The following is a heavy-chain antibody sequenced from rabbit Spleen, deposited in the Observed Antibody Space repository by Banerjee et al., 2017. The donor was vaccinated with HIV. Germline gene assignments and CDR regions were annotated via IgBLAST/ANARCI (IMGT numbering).Heavy chain of an antibody. CDR1: GIDLSSYYF. V-gene: IGHV1S40*01. CDR3: ARDLAAVIGWNLYL. Sequence: QSLEESGGDLVKPEGSLTLTCTASGIDLSSYYFMCCVRQAPGKGLEWIACIHTGSSGSTYYASWAKGRFAISKPSSTTVTLQMTSLTAADTATYFCARDLAAVIGWNLYLWGPGTLVTVS. D-gene: IGHD1-1*01. J-gene: IGHJ4*01. CDR2: IHTGSSGST.